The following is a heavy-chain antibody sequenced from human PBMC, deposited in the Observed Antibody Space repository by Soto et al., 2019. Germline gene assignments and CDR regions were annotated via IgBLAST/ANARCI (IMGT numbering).Heavy chain of an antibody. CDR2: IKSKADGGAT. V-gene: IGHV3-15*01. D-gene: IGHD3-22*01. CDR1: GFTFSNAW. J-gene: IGHJ4*02. Sequence: EVQVVESGGGLVKPGGSLRLSCAASGFTFSNAWMTWVRQAPGKGLEWVGRIKSKADGGATDYAAPVKDRFTISGDDSKNTLYLQMNSLQTVDTAVYYCTTQYYYDSSGSLLNWGQGTLVTVSS. CDR3: TTQYYYDSSGSLLN.